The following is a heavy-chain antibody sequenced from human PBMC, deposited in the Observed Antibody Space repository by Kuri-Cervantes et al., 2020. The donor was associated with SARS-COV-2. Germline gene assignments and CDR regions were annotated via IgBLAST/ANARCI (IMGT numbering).Heavy chain of an antibody. CDR1: GFTFSGHW. Sequence: GGSLKISCAASGFTFSGHWIHWVRQAPGKGLVWVSRINPDGSYTNNADSVKGRFTLSRDNAKNMLFLQMNSLRAEDTAVYYCVRNGDHWNFDYWGQGTLVTVSS. CDR2: INPDGSYT. V-gene: IGHV3-74*01. D-gene: IGHD1-1*01. J-gene: IGHJ4*02. CDR3: VRNGDHWNFDY.